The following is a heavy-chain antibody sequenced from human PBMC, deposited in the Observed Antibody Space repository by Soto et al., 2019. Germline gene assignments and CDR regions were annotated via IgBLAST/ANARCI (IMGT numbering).Heavy chain of an antibody. Sequence: PGGSLRLSCAASGFTFSSYWMSWVRQAPGKGLEWVANIKQDGSEKYYVDSVKGRFTISRDNAKNSLYLQMNSLRAEDTAVYYCAKDLGGFVGFVGYWGQGTLVNVSS. CDR1: GFTFSSYW. CDR2: IKQDGSEK. D-gene: IGHD3-10*01. J-gene: IGHJ4*02. CDR3: AKDLGGFVGFVGY. V-gene: IGHV3-7*05.